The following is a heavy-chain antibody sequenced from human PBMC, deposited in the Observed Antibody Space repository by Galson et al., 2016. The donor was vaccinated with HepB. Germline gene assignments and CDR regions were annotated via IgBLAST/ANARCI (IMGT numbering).Heavy chain of an antibody. Sequence: SLRLSCAASGFTFTNYWMNWVRQTPGKGLEWVANVSPNGGEEYYVDSVKGRFTISRDNAGTSLFLQMDSLRVDDTAVYYCAATTVGSGGTRRFDHWGGGGVVTVSS. CDR1: GFTFTNYW. V-gene: IGHV3-7*02. J-gene: IGHJ4*02. CDR3: AATTVGSGGTRRFDH. CDR2: VSPNGGEE. D-gene: IGHD4-11*01.